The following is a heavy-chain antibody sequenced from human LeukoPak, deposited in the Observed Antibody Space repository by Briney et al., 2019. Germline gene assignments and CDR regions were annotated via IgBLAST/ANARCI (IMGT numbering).Heavy chain of an antibody. J-gene: IGHJ5*02. V-gene: IGHV3-48*03. CDR2: ISSSGSTI. Sequence: GGSLRLSCAASGFTFSSYEMNWVRQAPGKGLEWVSYISSSGSTIYYADSVKGRFTISRDNAKNSLYLQMNRLRAEDTAVYYCARDWSSSGVGWFDLWGQGTLVTVSS. CDR3: ARDWSSSGVGWFDL. D-gene: IGHD6-6*01. CDR1: GFTFSSYE.